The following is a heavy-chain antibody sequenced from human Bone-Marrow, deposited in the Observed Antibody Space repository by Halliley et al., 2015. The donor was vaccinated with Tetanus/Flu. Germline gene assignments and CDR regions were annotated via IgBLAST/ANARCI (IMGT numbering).Heavy chain of an antibody. Sequence: IIPVFEIVNYAQKFEGRVTITADKSTDTAYMEVSSLRTEDTAVYYCAREYGVVVTTIQGGALEYWGQGTLLTVSS. J-gene: IGHJ4*02. CDR2: IIPVFEIV. V-gene: IGHV1-69*17. D-gene: IGHD3-3*01. CDR3: AREYGVVVTTIQGGALEY.